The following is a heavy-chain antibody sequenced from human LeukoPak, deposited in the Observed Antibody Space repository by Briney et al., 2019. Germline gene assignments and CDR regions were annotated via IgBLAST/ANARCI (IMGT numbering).Heavy chain of an antibody. V-gene: IGHV3-74*03. J-gene: IGHJ4*01. D-gene: IGHD1-26*01. CDR1: GFTFSSCW. CDR2: INSDGSST. CDR3: ARGYSGSYRIDY. Sequence: GGSLRLSCAASGFTFSSCWRHWVRQAPGKGLVWVSRINSDGSSTTYADSVKGRFTISRDTAKNTLYLQMNSLRADDTAVYYCARGYSGSYRIDYWGHGTLVTVSS.